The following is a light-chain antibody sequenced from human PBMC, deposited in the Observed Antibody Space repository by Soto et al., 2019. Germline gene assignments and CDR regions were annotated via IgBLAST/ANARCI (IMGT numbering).Light chain of an antibody. CDR2: AAS. Sequence: DIQMTQSPSSLSASVGDRVTITCRASQSVGNFLNWYQQKPGLPPKYLIYAASNLQSGVPSRFSGSGSGTEFTLTISSLQSEDFAVYYCQQYKDWPPWTFGQGTKVDIK. CDR1: QSVGNF. J-gene: IGKJ1*01. CDR3: QQYKDWPPWT. V-gene: IGKV1-39*01.